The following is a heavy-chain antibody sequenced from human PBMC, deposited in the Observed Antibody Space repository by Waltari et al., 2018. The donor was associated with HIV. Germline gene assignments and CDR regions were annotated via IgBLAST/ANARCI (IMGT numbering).Heavy chain of an antibody. CDR1: GFLFGDSA. D-gene: IGHD3-3*01. CDR2: ISFDGNNA. Sequence: QEQLVASGGGVAQPGRSLRLPCSASGFLFGDSAMHWVRPAPGKGLEWGGLISFDGNNAYYADSVKGRFTISRDNSKNTMSLQMNSLRSDDTALYYCARTIFGVMITSDFFYGMDVWGQGTTVTVS. V-gene: IGHV3-30-3*01. CDR3: ARTIFGVMITSDFFYGMDV. J-gene: IGHJ6*02.